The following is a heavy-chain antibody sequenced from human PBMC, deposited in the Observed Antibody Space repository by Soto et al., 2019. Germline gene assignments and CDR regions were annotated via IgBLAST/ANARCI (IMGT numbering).Heavy chain of an antibody. D-gene: IGHD2-8*01. CDR3: AKDLYYRGY. Sequence: GGSLRLSCAASGFPFSSYSMSWVRQAPGKGLEWVSGINAGVGSAFYADSVKGRFTISRDNSKNTLYLQMNSLRAEDTAVYYCAKDLYYRGYWGQGTLVTVSS. V-gene: IGHV3-23*01. J-gene: IGHJ4*02. CDR2: INAGVGSA. CDR1: GFPFSSYS.